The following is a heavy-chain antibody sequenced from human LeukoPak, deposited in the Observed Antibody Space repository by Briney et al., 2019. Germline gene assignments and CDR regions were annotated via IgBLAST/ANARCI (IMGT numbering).Heavy chain of an antibody. V-gene: IGHV3-48*03. CDR2: ISSSGSTI. D-gene: IGHD1-26*01. Sequence: PGGSLRLSCAASGFTFSSYEMNWVRQAPGKGLEWVSYISSSGSTIYYADSVKGRFTISRDNAKNSLYLQMNSLRAEDSAVYYCARDRGGSDYGYWGQGTLVTVSS. CDR3: ARDRGGSDYGY. CDR1: GFTFSSYE. J-gene: IGHJ4*02.